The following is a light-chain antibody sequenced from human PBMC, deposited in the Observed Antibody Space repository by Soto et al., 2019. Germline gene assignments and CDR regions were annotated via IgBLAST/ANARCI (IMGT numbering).Light chain of an antibody. CDR2: SAT. CDR3: QQYSSFHRT. V-gene: IGKV3-20*01. J-gene: IGKJ2*02. CDR1: QSVASDY. Sequence: EIVLTQSPGTLSLSPGERATLSCRASQSVASDYMSWYQQKPRQAPRLLIYSATSRNTGIPDRFTGSWSGTDFTLTISRLEPEDFAVYFCQQYSSFHRTFGQGTKLEI.